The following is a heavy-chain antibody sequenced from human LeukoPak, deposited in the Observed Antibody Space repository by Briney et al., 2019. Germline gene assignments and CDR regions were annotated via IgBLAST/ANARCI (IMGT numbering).Heavy chain of an antibody. CDR3: ARVPNYDYVWGTYPNWFDP. CDR1: GFTFSSYW. J-gene: IGHJ5*02. Sequence: GGSLRLSCAASGFTFSSYWMSWVRQAPGKGLEWVANIKQDGSEKYYVDSVKGRFTISRDNAKKSLYLQMNSLRAEDTAVCYCARVPNYDYVWGTYPNWFDPWGQGTLVTVSS. D-gene: IGHD3-16*01. V-gene: IGHV3-7*01. CDR2: IKQDGSEK.